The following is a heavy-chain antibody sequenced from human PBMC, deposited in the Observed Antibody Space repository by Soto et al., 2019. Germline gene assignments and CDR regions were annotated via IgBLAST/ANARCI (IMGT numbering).Heavy chain of an antibody. Sequence: GASVKVSCKASGYAFTSYNMHWVRQAPGQGLEWMGIINPSGGSTRYTQKFQGRVSVTRDTSTSTVSMELSSLRSEDTAVYYCAREALGYCSSTRCNFHYYFDYWGQGTLVTVSS. V-gene: IGHV1-46*01. J-gene: IGHJ4*02. D-gene: IGHD2-2*01. CDR1: GYAFTSYN. CDR2: INPSGGST. CDR3: AREALGYCSSTRCNFHYYFDY.